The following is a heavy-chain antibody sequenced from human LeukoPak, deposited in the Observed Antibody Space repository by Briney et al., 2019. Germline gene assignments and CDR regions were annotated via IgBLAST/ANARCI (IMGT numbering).Heavy chain of an antibody. V-gene: IGHV1-18*01. CDR2: ISAYNGNT. D-gene: IGHD3-10*01. J-gene: IGHJ4*02. CDR1: GYTFTSYG. Sequence: ASVKVSCRASGYTFTSYGISWVRQAPGQGLEWMGWISAYNGNTNYAQKLQGRVTMTTHTSTSTAYMELRSLRSDDTAVYYCATSYGSGSFVYWGQGTLVTVSS. CDR3: ATSYGSGSFVY.